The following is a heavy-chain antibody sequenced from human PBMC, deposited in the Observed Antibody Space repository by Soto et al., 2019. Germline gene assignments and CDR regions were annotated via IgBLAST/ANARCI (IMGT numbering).Heavy chain of an antibody. V-gene: IGHV4-39*01. CDR2: IYYSGST. CDR3: ARHAYSSGWPDPFDY. Sequence: QLQLQESGPGLVKPSETLSLTCTVSGGSISSSSYYWGWIRQPPGKGLEWIGSIYYSGSTYYNPSLESRVTISVDTSKNQFSLKLSSVTAADTAVYYCARHAYSSGWPDPFDYWGQGTLVTVSS. CDR1: GGSISSSSYY. J-gene: IGHJ4*02. D-gene: IGHD6-19*01.